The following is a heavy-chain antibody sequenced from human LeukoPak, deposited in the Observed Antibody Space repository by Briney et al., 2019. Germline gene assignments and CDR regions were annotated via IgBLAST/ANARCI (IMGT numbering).Heavy chain of an antibody. J-gene: IGHJ6*03. CDR1: GYTFTGYY. CDR2: INPNSGGT. D-gene: IGHD2-15*01. Sequence: RASVKVSCKASGYTFTGYYMHWVRQAPGQGLEWMGWINPNSGGTNYAQKFQGRVTMTRDTSISTAYMELSRLRSDDTAVYYCARAIRCSGGSCWRYYYMDVWGKGTTVTISS. CDR3: ARAIRCSGGSCWRYYYMDV. V-gene: IGHV1-2*02.